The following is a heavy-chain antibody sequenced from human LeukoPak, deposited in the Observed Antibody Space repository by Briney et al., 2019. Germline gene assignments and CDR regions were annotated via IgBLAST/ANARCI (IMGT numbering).Heavy chain of an antibody. CDR2: ISAYNGNT. J-gene: IGHJ5*02. Sequence: ASVKVSCKASGYTFTSYGISWVRQAPGQGLEWMGWISAYNGNTNFAQKLQGRVTMTTDTSTSTAYMELRSLRSDDTAVYYCARGQTTTIFGVVTQYNWFDPWGQGTLVTVSS. D-gene: IGHD3-3*01. CDR1: GYTFTSYG. V-gene: IGHV1-18*01. CDR3: ARGQTTTIFGVVTQYNWFDP.